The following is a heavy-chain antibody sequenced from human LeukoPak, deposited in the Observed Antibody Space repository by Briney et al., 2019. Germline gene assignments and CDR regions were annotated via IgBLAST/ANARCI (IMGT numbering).Heavy chain of an antibody. Sequence: GASVKVSCKASGYTFTSYYMHWVRQAPGQGLEWMGIINPSGGSTSYAQKFQGRVTMTRDMSTSTVYMELSSLRSEDTAVYYCARVGGRLWFGELPFDYWGQGILVTVSS. CDR3: ARVGGRLWFGELPFDY. D-gene: IGHD3-10*01. V-gene: IGHV1-46*01. CDR2: INPSGGST. CDR1: GYTFTSYY. J-gene: IGHJ4*02.